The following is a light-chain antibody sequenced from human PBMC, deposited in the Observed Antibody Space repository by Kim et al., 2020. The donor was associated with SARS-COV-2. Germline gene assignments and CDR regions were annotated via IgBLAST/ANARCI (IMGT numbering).Light chain of an antibody. V-gene: IGLV1-47*01. CDR3: ATWDDSLSGFV. CDR1: TSNIGSNS. J-gene: IGLJ1*01. CDR2: KSD. Sequence: GQRVTISCSGGTSNIGSNSVYWYHHLPGTAPKLVIYKSDQRPSGVPDRVSGSKSGTSASLAISGLRSEDEGDYYCATWDDSLSGFVFGTGTKVTVL.